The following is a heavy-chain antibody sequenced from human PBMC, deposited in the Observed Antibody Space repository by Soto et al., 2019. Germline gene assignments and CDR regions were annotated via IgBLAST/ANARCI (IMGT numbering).Heavy chain of an antibody. CDR3: ARDPSPDSSGWYYFDY. CDR1: GFTFKTYN. D-gene: IGHD6-19*01. V-gene: IGHV3-48*02. Sequence: EVQLEESGGALVQPGGSLRLSCAASGFTFKTYNMNWVRQAPGKGLEWVSYIGTSGTPVYYADSVKGRFTISRDNAKNALFLQMHSLRDEDTALYFCARDPSPDSSGWYYFDYWGQGTVVTVSS. J-gene: IGHJ4*02. CDR2: IGTSGTPV.